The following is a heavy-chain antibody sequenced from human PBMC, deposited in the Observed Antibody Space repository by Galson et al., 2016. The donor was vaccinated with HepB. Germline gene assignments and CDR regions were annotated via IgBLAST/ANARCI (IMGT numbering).Heavy chain of an antibody. CDR3: ARQDLWSIEY. CDR2: IYPSGST. J-gene: IGHJ4*02. D-gene: IGHD2-21*01. V-gene: IGHV4-4*02. Sequence: SETLSLTCAVSGGSISSSHWWSWVRQPPGKGLEWIGEIYPSGSTNYNPSLGGRVSIPSDKSENHFSLMMTSVTAADTAVYYCARQDLWSIEYWGQGTLVTFSS. CDR1: GGSISSSHW.